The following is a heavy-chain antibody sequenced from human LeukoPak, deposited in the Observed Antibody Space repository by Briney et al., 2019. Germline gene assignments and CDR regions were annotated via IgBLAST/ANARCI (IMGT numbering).Heavy chain of an antibody. V-gene: IGHV3-23*01. CDR1: GFTFSSYA. CDR3: AKWKYSNSGIDDY. CDR2: ISGSGDNT. D-gene: IGHD6-6*01. J-gene: IGHJ4*02. Sequence: GGSLRLSCAASGFTFSSYAMSWVRQVPGKGLEWVSVISGSGDNTYYADSVKGRFTIFRDNSKNMLYLQMNSLRAEDTAVYYCAKWKYSNSGIDDYWGQGTLVTVSS.